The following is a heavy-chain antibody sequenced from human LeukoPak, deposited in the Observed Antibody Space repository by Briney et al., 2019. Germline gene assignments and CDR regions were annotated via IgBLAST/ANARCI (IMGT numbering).Heavy chain of an antibody. D-gene: IGHD1-26*01. CDR1: GFTFSSYS. CDR3: ARDLRGGSYFDAFDI. CDR2: ISSSSSYI. V-gene: IGHV3-21*01. Sequence: GGSLRLSCAASGFTFSSYSMNWVRQAPGKGLEWVSSISSSSSYIYYADSVKGRFTISRDNAKNSLYLQMNSLRAEDTAVYYCARDLRGGSYFDAFDIWGQGTMVTVSS. J-gene: IGHJ3*02.